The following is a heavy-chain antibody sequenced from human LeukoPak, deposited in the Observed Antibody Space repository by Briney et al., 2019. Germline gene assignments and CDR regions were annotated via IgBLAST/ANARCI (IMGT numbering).Heavy chain of an antibody. CDR1: GFTFSSYG. CDR2: IRYDGSNK. V-gene: IGHV3-30*02. J-gene: IGHJ4*02. CDR3: VRASRSRTADFDY. D-gene: IGHD1-1*01. Sequence: GGSLRLSCAASGFTFSSYGMHWVRQAPGKGLEWVAFIRYDGSNKYYADSVKGRFTISRDNSKNTPYLQMNSLRAEDTAVYYCVRASRSRTADFDYWGQGTLVTVSS.